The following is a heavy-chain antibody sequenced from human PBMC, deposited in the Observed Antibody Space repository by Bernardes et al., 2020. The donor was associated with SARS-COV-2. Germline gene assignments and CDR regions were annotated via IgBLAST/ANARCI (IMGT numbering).Heavy chain of an antibody. CDR2: INPNSCGT. V-gene: IGHV1-2*02. D-gene: IGHD4-17*01. CDR1: GYTFTGYY. Sequence: ASVKVSCKASGYTFTGYYMHLLRQAPGQGLEWLGWINPNSCGTNYAQKFQGRVTMTRDTSISTAYMELSRMRSDDTAVYYCATPPLGFYGDYVFDYWGQGTLVTVSS. J-gene: IGHJ4*02. CDR3: ATPPLGFYGDYVFDY.